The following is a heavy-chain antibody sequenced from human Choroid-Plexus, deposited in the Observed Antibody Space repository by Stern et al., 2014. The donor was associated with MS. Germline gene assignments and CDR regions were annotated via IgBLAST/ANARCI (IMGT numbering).Heavy chain of an antibody. CDR2: VSYDGSNK. D-gene: IGHD2/OR15-2a*01. CDR1: GFTFGSWA. CDR3: AKDRQYLTYFFDH. Sequence: VQLVESGGGVVHPGRPLRLSCVASGFTFGSWAMHWVRQAPGKGLEWVAGVSYDGSNKYYADSVKGRFTISRDNSQNTLYIQMSSLRPEDTAVYYCAKDRQYLTYFFDHWGQGSLVTVSS. V-gene: IGHV3-30*18. J-gene: IGHJ5*02.